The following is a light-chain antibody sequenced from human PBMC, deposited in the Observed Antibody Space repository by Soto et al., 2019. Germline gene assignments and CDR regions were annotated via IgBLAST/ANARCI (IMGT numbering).Light chain of an antibody. CDR1: QSISSW. CDR3: QQRSNWPPYT. Sequence: DIQMTQSPSTLSASVGDRVTITCRASQSISSWLAWYQQKPGKAPKVLIYDASSLESGVPSRFSGSGSGTEFTLTISSLEPEDFAVYYCQQRSNWPPYTFGQGTKLEIK. CDR2: DAS. V-gene: IGKV1-5*01. J-gene: IGKJ2*01.